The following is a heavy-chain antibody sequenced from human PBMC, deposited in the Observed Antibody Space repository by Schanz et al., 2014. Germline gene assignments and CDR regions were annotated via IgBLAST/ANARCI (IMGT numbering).Heavy chain of an antibody. CDR2: IGSSSSRI. Sequence: EVQLLESGGGLVQPGGSLRLSCAASGFTFSSNSMNWVRQAPGKGLEWISYIGSSSSRIDHADSVKGRFTISRDNAKNSLYLQMNSLRAEDTAVYFCVSQTGSPNYWGQGTLVTVSS. D-gene: IGHD6-13*01. CDR1: GFTFSSNS. V-gene: IGHV3-48*01. CDR3: VSQTGSPNY. J-gene: IGHJ4*02.